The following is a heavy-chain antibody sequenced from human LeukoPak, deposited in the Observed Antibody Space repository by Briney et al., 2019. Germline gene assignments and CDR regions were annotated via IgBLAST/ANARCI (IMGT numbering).Heavy chain of an antibody. CDR3: ARDRAYYDYVWGSYRPPPGVHFDY. J-gene: IGHJ4*02. Sequence: GGSLRLSCAASGFTFNAYSMGWVRQAPGKGLEWVSIISRASESIFYADSVKGRFTISRDNAKNSLYLQMNSLRAEDTAVYYCARDRAYYDYVWGSYRPPPGVHFDYWGQGTLVTVSS. D-gene: IGHD3-16*02. CDR1: GFTFNAYS. CDR2: ISRASESI. V-gene: IGHV3-21*01.